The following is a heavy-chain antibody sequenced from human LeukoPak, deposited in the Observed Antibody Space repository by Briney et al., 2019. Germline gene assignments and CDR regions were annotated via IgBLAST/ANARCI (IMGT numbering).Heavy chain of an antibody. J-gene: IGHJ6*02. CDR1: GGSVSSGSYY. V-gene: IGHV4-61*01. D-gene: IGHD3-22*01. CDR3: AAQRGHYDSSGYPYYYYGMDV. Sequence: PSETLSLTCTVSGGSVSSGSYYWSWIRQPPGTGLEWIGYIYYSGSTNYNPSLKSRVTISVDTSKNQFSLKLSSVTAADTAVYYCAAQRGHYDSSGYPYYYYGMDVWGQGTTVTVSS. CDR2: IYYSGST.